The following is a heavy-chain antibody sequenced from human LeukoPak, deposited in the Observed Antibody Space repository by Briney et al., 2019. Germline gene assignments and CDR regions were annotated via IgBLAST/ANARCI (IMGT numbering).Heavy chain of an antibody. D-gene: IGHD3-10*01. Sequence: GGSLRLSCAASGFTFDDYGMSWVRQAPGKGLEWVANIKQDGSEKYYVDSVKGRFTISRDNAKNSLYLQMNSLRAEDTAVYYCARDRVSMVRGVPTHYYYYYYMDVWGKGTTVTISS. CDR1: GFTFDDYG. V-gene: IGHV3-7*01. CDR2: IKQDGSEK. J-gene: IGHJ6*03. CDR3: ARDRVSMVRGVPTHYYYYYYMDV.